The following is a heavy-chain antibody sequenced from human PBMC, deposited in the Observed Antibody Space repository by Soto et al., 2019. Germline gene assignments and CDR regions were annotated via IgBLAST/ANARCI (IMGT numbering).Heavy chain of an antibody. V-gene: IGHV3-74*01. CDR2: INPDGGTT. CDR1: GFIFSNYW. D-gene: IGHD3-10*01. Sequence: EVQLVESGGGLAQPGGSLRLSCAASGFIFSNYWVHWVRQAPGKGLVWVSRINPDGGTTSYADSVKGRFTISRDNAENTLYLQMNSLRDEDTAVYYCASAGVGSYHFDFWGQGTLVSVSA. CDR3: ASAGVGSYHFDF. J-gene: IGHJ4*02.